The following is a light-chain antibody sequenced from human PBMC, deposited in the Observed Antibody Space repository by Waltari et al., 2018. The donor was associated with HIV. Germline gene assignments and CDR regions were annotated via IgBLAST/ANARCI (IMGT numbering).Light chain of an antibody. Sequence: SVLTQPPSVSGAPGQRVPISCAGSSSNIGAGYDVHWSQQLPGTAPKLLIHTNSNRPSGVPDRFSGSKSGTLASLAITGLQAEDEADYYCQSYDSSLSSSVFGGGTKLTVL. CDR2: TNS. V-gene: IGLV1-40*01. J-gene: IGLJ3*02. CDR3: QSYDSSLSSSV. CDR1: SSNIGAGYD.